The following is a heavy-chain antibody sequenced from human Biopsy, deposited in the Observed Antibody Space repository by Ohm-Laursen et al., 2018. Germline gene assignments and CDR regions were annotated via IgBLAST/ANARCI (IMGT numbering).Heavy chain of an antibody. J-gene: IGHJ4*02. Sequence: GSLRLSCAASGFVFSSHWMSWVRQAPGKGLEWVADIKRDGSEEFYVDSVKGRFAISRDNARDLVFLQMNNVRAEDTGVYYCAREIEGYYRPSDYWGQGTLVTVFS. CDR2: IKRDGSEE. CDR1: GFVFSSHW. CDR3: AREIEGYYRPSDY. D-gene: IGHD1-26*01. V-gene: IGHV3-7*01.